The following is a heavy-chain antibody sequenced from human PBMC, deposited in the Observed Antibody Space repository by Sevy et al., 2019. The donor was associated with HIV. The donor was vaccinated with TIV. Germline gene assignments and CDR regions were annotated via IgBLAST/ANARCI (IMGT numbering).Heavy chain of an antibody. CDR2: IYHSGST. CDR3: ASQGDSYYANNWFDP. CDR1: GYSFSSVYY. J-gene: IGHJ5*01. D-gene: IGHD4-4*01. V-gene: IGHV4-38-2*01. Sequence: SESLSLTCAVSGYSFSSVYYWGWIRQPPGRGLEWIGSIYHSGSTFYTPSLRSRVTISVDTSKNQFSLKLNSVTAADTAVYYCASQGDSYYANNWFDPWGQGTLVTVSS.